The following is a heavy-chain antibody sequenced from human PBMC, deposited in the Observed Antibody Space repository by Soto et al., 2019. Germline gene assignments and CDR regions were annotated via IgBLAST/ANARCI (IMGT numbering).Heavy chain of an antibody. J-gene: IGHJ6*02. CDR1: GGTFSSYA. CDR3: ARDLDYGAYLPYYGMDV. CDR2: IIPIFGTA. D-gene: IGHD4-17*01. V-gene: IGHV1-69*13. Sequence: GASVKVSCKASGGTFSSYAISWVRQAPGQGLEWMGGIIPIFGTANYAQKFQGRVTITADESTSTAYMELSSLRSEDTAVYYCARDLDYGAYLPYYGMDVWGQGTTVTVSS.